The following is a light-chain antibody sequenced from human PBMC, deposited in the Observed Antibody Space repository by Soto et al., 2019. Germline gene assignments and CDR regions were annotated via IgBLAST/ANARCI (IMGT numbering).Light chain of an antibody. J-gene: IGKJ4*01. CDR2: GAS. V-gene: IGKV3-20*01. CDR3: RQYGTSLGLA. Sequence: EIVLTQSPGTLSLSPGEGATLSCRASQSVTSNYLAWYQEKTGQTPRLLIYGASRRATGIPDRFSGSGSGTDFTLTISRLEPEDFAVYYCRQYGTSLGLAFGGGTKVEIK. CDR1: QSVTSNY.